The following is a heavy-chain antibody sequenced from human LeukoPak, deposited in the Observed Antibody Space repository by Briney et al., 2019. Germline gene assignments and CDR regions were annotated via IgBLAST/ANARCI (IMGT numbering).Heavy chain of an antibody. CDR3: ARVSGSYYAEIDY. Sequence: SQTLSLTCTVSGGSISSGSYYWSWIRQPAGKGLEWIGRIYTSGSTNYNPSLKSRVTIPVDTSKNQFTLKLSSVTAADTAVYYCARVSGSYYAEIDYWGQGTLVTVSS. J-gene: IGHJ4*02. CDR2: IYTSGST. CDR1: GGSISSGSYY. V-gene: IGHV4-61*02. D-gene: IGHD1-26*01.